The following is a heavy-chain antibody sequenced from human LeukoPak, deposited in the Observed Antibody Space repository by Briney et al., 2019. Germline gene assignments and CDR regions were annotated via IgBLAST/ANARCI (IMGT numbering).Heavy chain of an antibody. Sequence: NPSETLSLTCTVSGGSISSGGYYWSWIRQHPGKGLEWIGYIYYSGSTYYNPSLKSRVTISVDTSKNQFSLKLSSVTAADTAVYYCARDGGYCSGGSCYSNYYYGMDVWGQGTTVTVSS. D-gene: IGHD2-15*01. CDR1: GGSISSGGYY. CDR2: IYYSGST. J-gene: IGHJ6*02. V-gene: IGHV4-30-4*08. CDR3: ARDGGYCSGGSCYSNYYYGMDV.